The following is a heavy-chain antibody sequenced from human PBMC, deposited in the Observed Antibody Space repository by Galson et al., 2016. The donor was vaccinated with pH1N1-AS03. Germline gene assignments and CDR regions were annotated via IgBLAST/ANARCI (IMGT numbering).Heavy chain of an antibody. D-gene: IGHD2-15*01. CDR3: AKDGCSGGSCYMDS. Sequence: SLRLSCAASGFTFDTYGMHWVRLAPGKGLEWVAVVSYDGGNDFYADSVKGRFTISRDTYKNTLYLQMNTLGTEDTALYYCAKDGCSGGSCYMDSWGQGTLVTVSS. CDR1: GFTFDTYG. V-gene: IGHV3-30*18. J-gene: IGHJ4*02. CDR2: VSYDGGND.